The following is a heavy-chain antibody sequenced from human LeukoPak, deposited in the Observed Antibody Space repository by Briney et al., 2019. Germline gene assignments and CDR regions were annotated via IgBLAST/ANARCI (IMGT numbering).Heavy chain of an antibody. CDR2: IRQDGSEK. D-gene: IGHD3-9*01. CDR3: ARDPLTPYDYYMDV. J-gene: IGHJ6*03. V-gene: IGHV3-7*01. CDR1: GFIFSSYW. Sequence: GGSLRLSCAASGFIFSSYWMSWVRQAPGKGREGGAKIRQDGSEKYYGDSGKGRFTISRDNAKNSLYLQLNSLRVEDTAVYYCARDPLTPYDYYMDVWGKGTTVTVSS.